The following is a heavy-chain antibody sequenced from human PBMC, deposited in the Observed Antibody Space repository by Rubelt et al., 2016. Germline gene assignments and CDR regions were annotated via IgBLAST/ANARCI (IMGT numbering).Heavy chain of an antibody. D-gene: IGHD6-13*01. J-gene: IGHJ4*02. CDR3: AREVAAAGTGTDDY. CDR2: VYYSGST. Sequence: RQPPGKGLESIGNVYYSGSTYYNPSLKSRVTISVDTSKNQFSLKLTSVTAADTAVYYCAREVAAAGTGTDDYWGQGTLVTVSS. V-gene: IGHV4-39*01.